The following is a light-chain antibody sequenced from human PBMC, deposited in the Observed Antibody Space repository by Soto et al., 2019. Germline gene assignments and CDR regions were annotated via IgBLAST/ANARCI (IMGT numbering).Light chain of an antibody. V-gene: IGLV1-40*01. CDR1: SSNIGAGRD. CDR2: GNN. Sequence: QSVLTQPPSVSGAPGQRVTISCTGSSSNIGAGRDVHWYQQLPGTAPRLLIYGNNNRPSGVPDRFSASKSGTSASPTITGLQAEDEADFYCQSFDSSLSAYVFGTGTKVTVL. CDR3: QSFDSSLSAYV. J-gene: IGLJ1*01.